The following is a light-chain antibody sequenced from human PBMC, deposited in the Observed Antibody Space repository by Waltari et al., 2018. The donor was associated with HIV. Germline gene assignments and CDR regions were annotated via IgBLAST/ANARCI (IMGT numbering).Light chain of an antibody. CDR1: QSLSNN. CDR2: DAS. CDR3: QQYANWPLYT. J-gene: IGKJ2*01. Sequence: DTVLTQSPPTLSVSPGESATLSCRASQSLSNNLAWYQQKPGQAPRLLIYDASSRASGIPARFVGSGSGTEFTLTISSLQSEDFAVYYCQQYANWPLYTFGQGTKLEIK. V-gene: IGKV3-15*01.